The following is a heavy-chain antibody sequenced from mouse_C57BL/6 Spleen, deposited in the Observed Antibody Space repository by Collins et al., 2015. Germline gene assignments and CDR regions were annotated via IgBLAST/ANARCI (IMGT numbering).Heavy chain of an antibody. CDR1: GFSLTSYG. D-gene: IGHD1-1*01. V-gene: IGHV2-2*02. Sequence: QVQLKQSGPGLVQPSQSLSITCTVSGFSLTSYGVHWVRQSPGKGLEWLGVIWSGGSTDYNAAFISRLSISKDNSKSQVFFKMNSLQANDTAIYYCARKGNYYGSSYLYYAMDYWGQGTSVTVSS. CDR2: IWSGGST. J-gene: IGHJ4*01. CDR3: ARKGNYYGSSYLYYAMDY.